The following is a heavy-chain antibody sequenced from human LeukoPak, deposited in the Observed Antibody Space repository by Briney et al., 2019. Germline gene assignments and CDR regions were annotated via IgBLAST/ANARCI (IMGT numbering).Heavy chain of an antibody. Sequence: GGSLRLSCAASGFTFSSYAMSWVRQAPGKGLEWVSAISGSGGSTYYADSMKGRFTISRDNSKNTLYLQMNSLRAEDTAVYYCAKFIRDYDFWSGSYRAQWFDPWGQGTLVTVSS. D-gene: IGHD3-3*01. V-gene: IGHV3-23*01. J-gene: IGHJ5*02. CDR1: GFTFSSYA. CDR2: ISGSGGST. CDR3: AKFIRDYDFWSGSYRAQWFDP.